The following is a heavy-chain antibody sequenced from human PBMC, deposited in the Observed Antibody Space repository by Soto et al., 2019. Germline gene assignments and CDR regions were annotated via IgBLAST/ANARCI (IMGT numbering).Heavy chain of an antibody. D-gene: IGHD3-9*01. Sequence: QLQLQESGPGLVKPSETLSLTCTVSGGSISSRSYYWGWIRQPPGKGLEWIGSMYSSGSTYYNPSLKSRVGISVDTSKSQFSLELSSVTAADTAVYYCARHPKYFPSPTLKYYMDVWGKGTTVTVSS. CDR2: MYSSGST. CDR1: GGSISSRSYY. CDR3: ARHPKYFPSPTLKYYMDV. J-gene: IGHJ6*03. V-gene: IGHV4-39*01.